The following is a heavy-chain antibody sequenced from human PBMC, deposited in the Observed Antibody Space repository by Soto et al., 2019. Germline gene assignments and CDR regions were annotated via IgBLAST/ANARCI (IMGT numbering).Heavy chain of an antibody. CDR3: ARISEYSGYVRHPMQAFDI. J-gene: IGHJ3*02. D-gene: IGHD5-12*01. V-gene: IGHV1-69*02. Sequence: GASVKVSCTASGGTFSSYTISWVRQAPGQGLEWMGRIIPILGIANYAQKFQGRVTITADKSTSTAYMELSSLRSEDTAVYYCARISEYSGYVRHPMQAFDIWGQGTMVTVSS. CDR2: IIPILGIA. CDR1: GGTFSSYT.